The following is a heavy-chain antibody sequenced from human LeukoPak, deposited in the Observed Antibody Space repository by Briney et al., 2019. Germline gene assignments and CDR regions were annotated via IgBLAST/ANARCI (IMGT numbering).Heavy chain of an antibody. J-gene: IGHJ4*02. D-gene: IGHD6-6*01. Sequence: SETLSLTCTVSGGSISGRGHYWGWIRQSPGKGLEWIGSLYYSGSTYYNPSLKGRVTMSVDTSKNQFSLNLSSVTAADTAVYYCATEIQNIAGRVYWGQGTLVTVSS. V-gene: IGHV4-39*01. CDR2: LYYSGST. CDR1: GGSISGRGHY. CDR3: ATEIQNIAGRVY.